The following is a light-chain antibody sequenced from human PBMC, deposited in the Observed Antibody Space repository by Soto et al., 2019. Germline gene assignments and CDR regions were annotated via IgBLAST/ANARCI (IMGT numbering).Light chain of an antibody. J-gene: IGLJ2*01. CDR2: DTN. V-gene: IGLV7-46*01. CDR3: LFSYSGARV. Sequence: QAVVTQEPSLTVSPGGTVTLTCGFTTGAVTSSHYPYWFQQKPGQAPRTLIYDTNNKHSWTPARFSGSLLEGKAALTLSGAQPEDEADYYCLFSYSGARVFGGGTKLTVL. CDR1: TGAVTSSHY.